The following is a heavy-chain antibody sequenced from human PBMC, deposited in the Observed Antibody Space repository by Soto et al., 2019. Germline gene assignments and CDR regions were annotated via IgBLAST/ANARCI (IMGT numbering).Heavy chain of an antibody. CDR1: GFIFSSYG. CDR3: AKDDPTGGMDV. V-gene: IGHV3-30*18. CDR2: ISYDGSNK. J-gene: IGHJ6*02. Sequence: GGSLRLSCAASGFIFSSYGMHWVRQAPGKGLEWVAVISYDGSNKYYADSVKGRFTISRDNSKNTLYLQMNSLRAEDTAVYYCAKDDPTGGMDVWGQGTTVTVSS.